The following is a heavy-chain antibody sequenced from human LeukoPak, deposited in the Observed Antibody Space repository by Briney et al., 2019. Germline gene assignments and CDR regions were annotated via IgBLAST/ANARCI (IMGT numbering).Heavy chain of an antibody. CDR3: AREGSTVTTSGWFDP. Sequence: ASVKVSCKASGGTFSSYAISWVRQAPGQGLEWMGRIIPILGIANYAQKFQGRVTITADKSTSTAYMELSSLRSEDTAVYYCAREGSTVTTSGWFDPWGQGTLVTVSS. J-gene: IGHJ5*02. V-gene: IGHV1-69*04. D-gene: IGHD4-17*01. CDR1: GGTFSSYA. CDR2: IIPILGIA.